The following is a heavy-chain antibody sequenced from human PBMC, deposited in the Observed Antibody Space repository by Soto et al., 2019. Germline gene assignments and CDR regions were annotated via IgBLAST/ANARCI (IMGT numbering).Heavy chain of an antibody. J-gene: IGHJ4*02. Sequence: QVQLVQSGAEVKKPGASVKVSCKASGYTFTSYGISWVRQAPGQGLEWMGWISAYNGNTNYAQKRQGRVTMTTDTATSTAYMALRSLRSADTAVYYCARSMAAAVDFDYWGQGTLVTVSS. D-gene: IGHD6-13*01. CDR2: ISAYNGNT. CDR3: ARSMAAAVDFDY. V-gene: IGHV1-18*01. CDR1: GYTFTSYG.